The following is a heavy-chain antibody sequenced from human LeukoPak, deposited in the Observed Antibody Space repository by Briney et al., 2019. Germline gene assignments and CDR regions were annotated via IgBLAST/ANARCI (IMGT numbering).Heavy chain of an antibody. Sequence: LGESLKISCKGSGYSFTSYWIGWVRQMPGKGLEWMGIIYPGDSDTRYSPSFQGLVTISADKSISTAYLQWSSLKASDTAMYYCARQTYYYDSSGYSDDAFDIWGQGTTVTVSS. D-gene: IGHD3-22*01. J-gene: IGHJ3*02. V-gene: IGHV5-51*01. CDR3: ARQTYYYDSSGYSDDAFDI. CDR1: GYSFTSYW. CDR2: IYPGDSDT.